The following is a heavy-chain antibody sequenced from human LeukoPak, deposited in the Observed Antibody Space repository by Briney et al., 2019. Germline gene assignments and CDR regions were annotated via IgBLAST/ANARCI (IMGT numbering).Heavy chain of an antibody. Sequence: GESLKISCQASGYSFTSSWIAWGRQKPGKGLEWMGIIYPDDSDTRYSPSFEGQVTISADKSISAAYLQWSSLRASDTAMYYCARSAGDCSKGVCYSYNWFDPWGQGTLVTVSS. J-gene: IGHJ5*02. CDR1: GYSFTSSW. CDR3: ARSAGDCSKGVCYSYNWFDP. D-gene: IGHD2-8*01. V-gene: IGHV5-51*01. CDR2: IYPDDSDT.